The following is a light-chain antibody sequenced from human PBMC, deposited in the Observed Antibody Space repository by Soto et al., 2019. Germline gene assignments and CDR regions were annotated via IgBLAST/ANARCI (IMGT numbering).Light chain of an antibody. CDR3: QQYDNWPWT. Sequence: DVVMTQSPLSLPVTLGQPASISCRSSHSLVYSDGSTYLNWFQQRPGQSPRRLIYKVSNRDSGVPARFSGSGSGTDFTLTISSLQSEDFGVYFCQQYDNWPWTFGQGTKV. V-gene: IGKV2-30*01. CDR1: HSLVYSDGSTY. CDR2: KVS. J-gene: IGKJ1*01.